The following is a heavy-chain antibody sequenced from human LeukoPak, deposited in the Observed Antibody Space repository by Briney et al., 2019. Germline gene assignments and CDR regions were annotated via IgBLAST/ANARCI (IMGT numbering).Heavy chain of an antibody. Sequence: PSETLSLTCTVSGGSISSSSYYWGWIRQPPGKGLEWIGSIYYSGSTYYNPSLKSRVTISVDTSKNQFSLKLSSVTAADTAVYYCARRSGSNYATHFDYWGQGTLVTVSS. CDR2: IYYSGST. J-gene: IGHJ4*02. V-gene: IGHV4-39*01. CDR1: GGSISSSSYY. D-gene: IGHD1-26*01. CDR3: ARRSGSNYATHFDY.